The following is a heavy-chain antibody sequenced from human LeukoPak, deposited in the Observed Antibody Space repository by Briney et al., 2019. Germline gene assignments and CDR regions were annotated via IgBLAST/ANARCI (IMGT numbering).Heavy chain of an antibody. J-gene: IGHJ4*02. V-gene: IGHV3-48*01. CDR1: GFTFSSYS. CDR3: ASGLVVGAFFPFDY. CDR2: ISSSSSTI. D-gene: IGHD1-26*01. Sequence: GGSLGLSCAASGFTFSSYSMNWVRQAPGKGLEWVSYISSSSSTIYYADSVKGRFTISRDNAKNSLYLQMNSLRAEDTAVYYCASGLVVGAFFPFDYWGQGTLVTVSS.